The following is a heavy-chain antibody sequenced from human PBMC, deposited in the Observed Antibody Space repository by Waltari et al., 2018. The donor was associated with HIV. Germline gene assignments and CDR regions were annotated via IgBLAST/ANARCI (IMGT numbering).Heavy chain of an antibody. J-gene: IGHJ4*02. CDR1: GFSSRSFS. CDR3: ASLPTEGQPPRVF. Sequence: EVHLVESGGGLVKPGAALGLSCAASGFSSRSFSMNWVRPVPGKGLEWVSAISNRSDFINYADSVKGRFTIYRDNAANSLYLQMNALRNEDTAVYFCASLPTEGQPPRVFWGQGIIVTVSS. CDR2: ISNRSDFI. V-gene: IGHV3-21*06. D-gene: IGHD5-18*01.